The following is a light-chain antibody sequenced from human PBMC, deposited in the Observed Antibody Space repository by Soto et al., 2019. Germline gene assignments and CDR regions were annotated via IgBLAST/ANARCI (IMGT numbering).Light chain of an antibody. CDR2: GAS. V-gene: IGKV3-20*01. CDR3: QQYGSSPPFT. CDR1: QSVSSSY. Sequence: EIVLTQSPGTLSLSPGERATLSCRASQSVSSSYLAWYQQKPGQAPRLLIYGASTRATGIPARFSGSGSGTDFTLTISRLQPEDFAVYYCQQYGSSPPFTFGPGTKVHIK. J-gene: IGKJ3*01.